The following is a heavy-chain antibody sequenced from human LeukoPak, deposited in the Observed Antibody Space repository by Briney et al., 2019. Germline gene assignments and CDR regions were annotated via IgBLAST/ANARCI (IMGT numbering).Heavy chain of an antibody. V-gene: IGHV3-30*18. J-gene: IGHJ3*02. CDR3: AKDGRSITLHAFDI. CDR1: EFTFSSHG. D-gene: IGHD2/OR15-2a*01. Sequence: PGGSLRLSCVASEFTFSSHGMHWVRQAPGKGLEWVAGISYDTRSDYHVDSVKGRFTISRDNSKNTLYLQMNSLRAEDTAVYYCAKDGRSITLHAFDIWGQGTMVTVSS. CDR2: ISYDTRSD.